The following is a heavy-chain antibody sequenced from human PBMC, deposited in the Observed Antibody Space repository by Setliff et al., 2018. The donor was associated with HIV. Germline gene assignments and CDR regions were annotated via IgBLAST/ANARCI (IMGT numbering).Heavy chain of an antibody. CDR2: IYYSGNT. Sequence: PPGKGLEWIGSIYYSGNTYFSPSLKSRITISVDTSKNQFSLNLRSVTAADTAVYYCVREGVRRGLGSGSFRYRAYYFDQWGQGTLVTVSS. D-gene: IGHD3-10*01. V-gene: IGHV4-39*07. CDR3: VREGVRRGLGSGSFRYRAYYFDQ. J-gene: IGHJ4*02.